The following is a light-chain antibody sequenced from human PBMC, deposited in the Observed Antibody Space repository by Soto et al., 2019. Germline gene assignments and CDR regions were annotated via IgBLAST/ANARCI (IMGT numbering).Light chain of an antibody. J-gene: IGKJ1*01. CDR2: GAS. Sequence: TQSPHILSLSPGQTATLSCRASESVDRYVAWYQQKPGQAPRLLIYGASTRATGIPARFSGSGSGTEFTLTISSLQSEDFAVYYCQQYNNWPPWTFGQGTKVDIK. V-gene: IGKV3-15*01. CDR1: ESVDRY. CDR3: QQYNNWPPWT.